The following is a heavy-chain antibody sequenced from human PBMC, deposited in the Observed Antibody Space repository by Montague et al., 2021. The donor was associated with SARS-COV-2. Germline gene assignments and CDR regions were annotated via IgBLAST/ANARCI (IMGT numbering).Heavy chain of an antibody. CDR2: IHYSGST. Sequence: TLSLTCTVSGGSIRSENYYWSWIRQHPGKRLEWIGYIHYSGSTDYNPSLNSRVSISVDTSKNQFSLKLRSVTAADTAVYFCARDGTAGDWFDPWGQGTLVTVSS. D-gene: IGHD1-26*01. V-gene: IGHV4-31*03. CDR3: ARDGTAGDWFDP. J-gene: IGHJ5*02. CDR1: GGSIRSENYY.